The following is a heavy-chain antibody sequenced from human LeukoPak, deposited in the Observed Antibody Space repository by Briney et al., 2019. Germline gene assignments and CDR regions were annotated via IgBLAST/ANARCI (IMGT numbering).Heavy chain of an antibody. Sequence: QPGRSLRLSCTASGFTFSTYGMLWVRQAPGKGLEWLAGIWFDGTNEYYADSAKGRFTISRDNSKNTLYLQMNSLRAEDTAVFYCARGRGHSLMKPNFDYWGQGTLVTVSS. J-gene: IGHJ4*02. CDR1: GFTFSTYG. D-gene: IGHD5-18*01. CDR2: IWFDGTNE. V-gene: IGHV3-33*01. CDR3: ARGRGHSLMKPNFDY.